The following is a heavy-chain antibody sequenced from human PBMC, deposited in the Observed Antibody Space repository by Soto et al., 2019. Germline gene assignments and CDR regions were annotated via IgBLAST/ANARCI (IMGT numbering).Heavy chain of an antibody. CDR1: GFPFTSYG. CDR2: ISYDGSNK. V-gene: IGHV3-30*03. CDR3: VAGQYYFDY. J-gene: IGHJ4*02. Sequence: QVQLVESGGGVVQPGRSLRLSCAASGFPFTSYGMHWVREGPGKGLEWVAVISYDGSNKFYADSVKGRFTISRDNSKNTLYLQMNSLRPEETAFYYCVAGQYYFDYRGQGTLVIVSS.